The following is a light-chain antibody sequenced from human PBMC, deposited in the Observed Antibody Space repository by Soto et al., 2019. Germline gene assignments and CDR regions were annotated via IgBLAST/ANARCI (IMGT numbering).Light chain of an antibody. CDR1: QSLLHSNGYNY. CDR2: LGS. V-gene: IGKV2-28*01. Sequence: DIVMTQSPRSLPVTPGEPASISCRSSQSLLHSNGYNYLDWYLQKPGQSPQLLIYLGSNRASGVPDRCSGSGAGTDFTLKISRVEAEDVGVSYCMQALQTPPMFGQGTKVEIK. J-gene: IGKJ1*01. CDR3: MQALQTPPM.